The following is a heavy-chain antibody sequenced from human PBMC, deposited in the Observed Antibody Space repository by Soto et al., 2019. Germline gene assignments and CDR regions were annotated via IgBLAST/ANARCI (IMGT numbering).Heavy chain of an antibody. CDR2: IYWDDDK. CDR1: GFSLATSGVG. D-gene: IGHD1-1*01. CDR3: AHRVGLQGNWNGGYFDF. Sequence: QVTLEESGPTRVKPTQTLTLTCTFSGFSLATSGVGVGWVRQPPGKALERLALIYWDDDKRYSPSLRSGLTVTKDTSRNQVVLTMTNMDPVDTATYYCAHRVGLQGNWNGGYFDFWGQGALVTVSS. J-gene: IGHJ4*02. V-gene: IGHV2-5*02.